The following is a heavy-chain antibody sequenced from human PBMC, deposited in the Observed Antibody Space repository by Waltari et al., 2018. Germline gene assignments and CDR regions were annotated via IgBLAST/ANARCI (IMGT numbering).Heavy chain of an antibody. CDR2: KHPNSGNT. CDR1: GCTFTSYD. Sequence: QVQLVQSGAEVKKPGASVRVSCKASGCTFTSYDINWVRQATGQGLEWMGWKHPNSGNTGYAQKVQGRGTMTRNSSISTAYMELSSLRSEDTAVYYCARYDYGGTKFDPGDAFDIWGQGTMVTVSS. V-gene: IGHV1-8*01. D-gene: IGHD4-17*01. J-gene: IGHJ3*02. CDR3: ARYDYGGTKFDPGDAFDI.